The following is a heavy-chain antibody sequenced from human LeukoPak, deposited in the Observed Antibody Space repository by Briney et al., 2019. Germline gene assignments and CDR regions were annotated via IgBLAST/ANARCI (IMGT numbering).Heavy chain of an antibody. Sequence: GGSLRLSCAASGFTFSGHAITWVRQAPGKGLECASVISGNGGSTHHADSVRGRFTISRDNSKNTLYLQMNSLRAEDTAVYYCARLNGKYCSGGSCYVDYWGQGTLVTVSS. CDR2: ISGNGGST. CDR3: ARLNGKYCSGGSCYVDY. CDR1: GFTFSGHA. J-gene: IGHJ4*02. D-gene: IGHD2-15*01. V-gene: IGHV3-23*01.